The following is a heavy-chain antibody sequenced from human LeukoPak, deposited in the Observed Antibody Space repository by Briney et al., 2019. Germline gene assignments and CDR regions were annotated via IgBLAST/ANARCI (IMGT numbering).Heavy chain of an antibody. D-gene: IGHD3-10*01. CDR2: IYSGGTT. J-gene: IGHJ4*02. CDR1: GFTVSNNY. V-gene: IGHV3-53*01. Sequence: GGSLRLSCAASGFTVSNNYMSWVRQAPGKGLEWVSVIYSGGTTYYADSVKGRFTISRDNSKNTLYLQMNSLRAEDTAVYYCARGLVRGMISSLRRSPPHDYWGQGTLVTVSS. CDR3: ARGLVRGMISSLRRSPPHDY.